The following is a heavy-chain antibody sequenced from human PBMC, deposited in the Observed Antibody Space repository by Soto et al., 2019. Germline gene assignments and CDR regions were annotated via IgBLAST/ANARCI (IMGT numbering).Heavy chain of an antibody. Sequence: LGESLKISCKGSGYSFSRYWIGWVRQMPGKGLEWMGIIYPGDSDIRYSPSFQGQVTISADTSISTAYLQWSSLKASDTAIYYCARRRGSGSDYYYNYGMVVWGQGTTVTVSS. CDR1: GYSFSRYW. CDR2: IYPGDSDI. V-gene: IGHV5-51*01. CDR3: ARRRGSGSDYYYNYGMVV. J-gene: IGHJ6*02. D-gene: IGHD1-26*01.